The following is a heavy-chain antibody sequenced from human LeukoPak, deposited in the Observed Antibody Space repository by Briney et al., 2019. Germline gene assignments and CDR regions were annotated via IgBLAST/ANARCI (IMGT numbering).Heavy chain of an antibody. CDR3: ARVENWDTTNYYYDMDV. CDR2: IIPIFGTA. Sequence: SVKVSCKASGGTFSSYAISWVRQAPGQGLEWMGGIIPIFGTANYAQKFQGRVTITADESTSTAYMELSSLRSEDTAAYYCARVENWDTTNYYYDMDVWGQGTTVTVSS. CDR1: GGTFSSYA. J-gene: IGHJ6*02. V-gene: IGHV1-69*13. D-gene: IGHD1/OR15-1a*01.